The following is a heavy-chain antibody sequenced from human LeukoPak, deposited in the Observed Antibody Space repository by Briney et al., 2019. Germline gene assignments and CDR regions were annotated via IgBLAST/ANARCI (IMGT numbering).Heavy chain of an antibody. CDR2: IKQDGSEK. CDR3: ARDDGGNHFDY. J-gene: IGHJ4*02. CDR1: GFTFSSYG. V-gene: IGHV3-7*01. Sequence: PGGSLRLSCAASGFTFSSYGMHWVRQAPGKGLEWVANIKQDGSEKYYVDSVKGRFTISRDNAKNSLYLQMNSLRAEDTAVYYCARDDGGNHFDYWGQGTLVTVSS. D-gene: IGHD4-23*01.